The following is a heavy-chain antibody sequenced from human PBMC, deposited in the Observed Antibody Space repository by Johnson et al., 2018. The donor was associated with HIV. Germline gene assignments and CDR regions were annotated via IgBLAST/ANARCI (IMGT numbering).Heavy chain of an antibody. D-gene: IGHD5-12*01. CDR1: GFTFSNYA. V-gene: IGHV3-30*04. Sequence: QVQLVESGGGVVQPGRSLRLSCAASGFTFSNYAMHWVRQAPGKGLEWVAVISYDGTNKYYADSVKGRFTISRDNSKNTLYLQMNSRRAWDTGVYYCAKGELGDIVATIEPTFDIWGQGTMVTVSS. CDR3: AKGELGDIVATIEPTFDI. CDR2: ISYDGTNK. J-gene: IGHJ3*02.